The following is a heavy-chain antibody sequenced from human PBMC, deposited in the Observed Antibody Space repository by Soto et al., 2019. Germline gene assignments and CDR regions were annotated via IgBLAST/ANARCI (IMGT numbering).Heavy chain of an antibody. D-gene: IGHD2-15*01. J-gene: IGHJ6*02. V-gene: IGHV3-21*01. CDR2: ISSSSTYI. Sequence: GGSLRLSCAVSGFTFSSYSMNWVRQAPGKGLEWVSSISSSSTYIYYADSVKGRFTISRDSAKNSVYPQMNSLRGEDTAVYSCARDVGAYCSGGRCYSDGMDVWGQGTTVTVSS. CDR1: GFTFSSYS. CDR3: ARDVGAYCSGGRCYSDGMDV.